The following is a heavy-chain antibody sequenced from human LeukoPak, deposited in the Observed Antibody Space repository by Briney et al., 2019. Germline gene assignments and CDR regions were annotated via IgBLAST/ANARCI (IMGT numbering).Heavy chain of an antibody. CDR3: AKHWSYCSTTSCFFNYYYYYMEV. Sequence: PGGSLRLSCAASGFTFSAYGMSWVRQSPRKGLEWVSGVNGADGTTYYADSVKGRFTISRDNSKSTLYLQMNNLRAEDTAVYYCAKHWSYCSTTSCFFNYYYYYMEVWGKGTTVTV. D-gene: IGHD2-2*01. V-gene: IGHV3-23*01. J-gene: IGHJ6*03. CDR1: GFTFSAYG. CDR2: VNGADGTT.